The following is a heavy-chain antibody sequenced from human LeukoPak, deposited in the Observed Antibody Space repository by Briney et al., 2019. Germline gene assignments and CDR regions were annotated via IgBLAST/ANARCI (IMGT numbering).Heavy chain of an antibody. CDR1: RFTFSTYW. CDR3: VGSSGWWGFDY. V-gene: IGHV3-74*01. J-gene: IGHJ4*02. Sequence: GGSLRLSCAASRFTFSTYWTHWVRQAPGKGLVWVSRINSDGSSTDYADSVKGRFTISRDNSKNTLYLQMNSLRAEDTAVYYCVGSSGWWGFDYWGQGTLVTVSS. CDR2: INSDGSST. D-gene: IGHD6-19*01.